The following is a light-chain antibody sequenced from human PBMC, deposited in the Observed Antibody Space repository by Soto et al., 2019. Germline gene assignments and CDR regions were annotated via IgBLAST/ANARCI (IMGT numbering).Light chain of an antibody. CDR3: QQRSNWPPIT. CDR2: DTS. CDR1: QSLTNSF. J-gene: IGKJ5*01. V-gene: IGKV3D-20*02. Sequence: EFILTQSPGTLSLSPGERATLSCRASQSLTNSFIAWYQQRPGQAPRLLIYDTSSRASGIPDRFSGSGSGTDFTLTINSLEPEDFAVYYCQQRSNWPPITFGQGTRLEIK.